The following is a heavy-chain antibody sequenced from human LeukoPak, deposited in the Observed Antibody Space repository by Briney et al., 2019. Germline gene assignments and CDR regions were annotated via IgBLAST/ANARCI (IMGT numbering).Heavy chain of an antibody. CDR1: GFTFSNHW. Sequence: GGSLRLSCVASGFTFSNHWMNWVRQAPGKGLEWVANIKRDGGEKYYVDSVKGRFTISRDNAKNSLYLQMNSLRAEDSAVYYCVKLSEHWGQGTLVTVSS. V-gene: IGHV3-7*01. J-gene: IGHJ1*01. CDR2: IKRDGGEK. CDR3: VKLSEH. D-gene: IGHD1-26*01.